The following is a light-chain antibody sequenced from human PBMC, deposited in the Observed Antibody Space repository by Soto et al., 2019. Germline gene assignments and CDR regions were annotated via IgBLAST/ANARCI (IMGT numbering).Light chain of an antibody. J-gene: IGKJ1*01. V-gene: IGKV3-20*01. CDR1: QSVRSSY. CDR2: DAS. Sequence: EIVLTQSPGTLSLSPGERATLSCRANQSVRSSYLAWYQQKPGQSPRLLIYDASNRATGIPDRFSGSGSGTDFTLAISRLEPEDFALYYCQQYGSSPTFGQGTKVEIK. CDR3: QQYGSSPT.